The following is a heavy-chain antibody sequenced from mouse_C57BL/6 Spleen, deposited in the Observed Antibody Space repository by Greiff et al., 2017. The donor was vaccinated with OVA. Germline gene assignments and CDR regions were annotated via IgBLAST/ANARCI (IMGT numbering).Heavy chain of an antibody. CDR2: IDPEDGET. J-gene: IGHJ2*01. D-gene: IGHD1-1*01. Sequence: EVKLMESGAELVKPGASVKLSCTASGSNIKDYYMHWVKQRTEQGLEWIVRIDPEDGETKYAPKFQGKATITADTSSNTAYLQLSSLTSEDTAVYYCARDYYGSSPDYWGQGTTLTVSS. V-gene: IGHV14-2*01. CDR3: ARDYYGSSPDY. CDR1: GSNIKDYY.